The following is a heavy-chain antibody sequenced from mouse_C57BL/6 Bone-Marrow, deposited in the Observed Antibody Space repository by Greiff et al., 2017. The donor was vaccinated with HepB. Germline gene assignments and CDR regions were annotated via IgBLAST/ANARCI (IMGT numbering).Heavy chain of an antibody. CDR3: ARERDFASYGNRHYFDY. CDR2: IYIGNGYT. J-gene: IGHJ2*01. Sequence: VQLQQPGAELVRPGSSVKMSCKTSGYTFTSYGINWVKQRPGQGLEWIGYIYIGNGYTEYNEKFKGKATLTSDTSSSTAYMQLSSLTSEDSAIYFCARERDFASYGNRHYFDYWGQGTTLTVSS. V-gene: IGHV1-58*01. D-gene: IGHD2-10*01. CDR1: GYTFTSYG.